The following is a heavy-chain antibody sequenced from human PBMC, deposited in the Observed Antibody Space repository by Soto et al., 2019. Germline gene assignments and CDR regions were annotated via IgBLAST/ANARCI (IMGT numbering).Heavy chain of an antibody. CDR1: GGTFSSYA. J-gene: IGHJ5*02. D-gene: IGHD3-10*01. V-gene: IGHV1-69*01. CDR2: IIPMYGPA. Sequence: QVQLVQSGAEVKKPGSSVKVSCKASGGTFSSYAINWVRQAPGQGLEWMGGIIPMYGPAKYAQKFQGRVTITADESTSTAYMHLSSLRSEDTAVYHCVKVSSMVRGVIDNWFDPWGQGTLVTVSS. CDR3: VKVSSMVRGVIDNWFDP.